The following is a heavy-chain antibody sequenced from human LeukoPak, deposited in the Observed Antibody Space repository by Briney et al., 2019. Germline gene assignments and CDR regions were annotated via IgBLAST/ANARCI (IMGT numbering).Heavy chain of an antibody. CDR2: ISGSGGNR. J-gene: IGHJ4*02. Sequence: GSLXLXCAASGFTFSSYAMSWVRQAPGKGLEWVSGISGSGGNRYYADSVKGRFTISRDNSKNTLYLQMNSLRAEDTAVYYCAXGSLSIAAAGNYFDYWGQGTLVTVSS. D-gene: IGHD6-13*01. CDR3: AXGSLSIAAAGNYFDY. CDR1: GFTFSSYA. V-gene: IGHV3-23*01.